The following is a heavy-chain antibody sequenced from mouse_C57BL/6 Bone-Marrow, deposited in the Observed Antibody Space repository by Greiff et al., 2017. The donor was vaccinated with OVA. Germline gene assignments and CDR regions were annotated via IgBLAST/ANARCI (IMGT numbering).Heavy chain of an antibody. CDR1: GFSLTSYA. V-gene: IGHV2-9-1*01. CDR3: ARQIITTVVATPYWYFDV. Sequence: QVQLKQSGPGLVAPSQSLSITCTVSGFSLTSYAISWVRQPPGKGLEWLGVIWTGGGTNYNSALKSRLSISKDNSKSQVFLKMNSLQTDDTARYYCARQIITTVVATPYWYFDVWGTGTTVTVSS. D-gene: IGHD1-1*01. J-gene: IGHJ1*03. CDR2: IWTGGGT.